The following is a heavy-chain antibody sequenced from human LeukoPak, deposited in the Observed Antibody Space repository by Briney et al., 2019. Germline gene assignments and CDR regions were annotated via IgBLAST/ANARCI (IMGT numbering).Heavy chain of an antibody. CDR2: IYYSGST. CDR3: ARGLGAYYDSSGYYYDLGAFDI. V-gene: IGHV4-59*01. J-gene: IGHJ3*02. D-gene: IGHD3-22*01. Sequence: PSETLSLTCTVSGDSISSYYWNWIRQPPGKGLEWIGYIYYSGSTNYNPSLKSRVTISVDTSKNQFSLKLSSVTAADTAVYYCARGLGAYYDSSGYYYDLGAFDIWGQGTMVTVSS. CDR1: GDSISSYY.